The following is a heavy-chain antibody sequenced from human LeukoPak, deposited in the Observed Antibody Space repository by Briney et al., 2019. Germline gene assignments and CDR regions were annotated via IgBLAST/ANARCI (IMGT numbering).Heavy chain of an antibody. CDR1: GFPVSSNY. V-gene: IGHV3-66*01. J-gene: IGHJ4*02. D-gene: IGHD6-13*01. CDR3: ARDHRGIAAAGSPDY. Sequence: GSLRLSCASSGFPVSSNYMGWVRPAPGEGLEWVSVIYSGGSTYYADSVKGRFTISRDNSKNTLYLQMNSLRAEDTAVYYCARDHRGIAAAGSPDYWGRRTLATDSS. CDR2: IYSGGST.